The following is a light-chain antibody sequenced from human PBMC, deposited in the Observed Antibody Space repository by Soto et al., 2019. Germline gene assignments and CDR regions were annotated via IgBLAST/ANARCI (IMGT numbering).Light chain of an antibody. J-gene: IGKJ5*01. CDR2: DAS. Sequence: EVVLRQSRDTLSLPPGERVTLSCRASQSISSYLAWYQQKPGQAPRLLIYDASSRATGIPARSSGSGSGTDFTLTISSLEPEDSAVYYCQQRHMWPITFGQGTRLEIK. CDR1: QSISSY. CDR3: QQRHMWPIT. V-gene: IGKV3-11*01.